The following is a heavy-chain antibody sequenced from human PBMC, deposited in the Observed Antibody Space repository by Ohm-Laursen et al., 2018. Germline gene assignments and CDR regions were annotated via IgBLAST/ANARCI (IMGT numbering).Heavy chain of an antibody. V-gene: IGHV4-4*07. CDR1: GGSISSYY. Sequence: SDTLSLTCTVSGGSISSYYWSWIRQPAGKGLEWIGRIYTSGSTNYNASLKSRVTMSLDTSKNQFSLKLSSVAAADTAVYYCARGEVGATLYLDYWSQGILVTVSS. D-gene: IGHD1-26*01. CDR3: ARGEVGATLYLDY. J-gene: IGHJ4*02. CDR2: IYTSGST.